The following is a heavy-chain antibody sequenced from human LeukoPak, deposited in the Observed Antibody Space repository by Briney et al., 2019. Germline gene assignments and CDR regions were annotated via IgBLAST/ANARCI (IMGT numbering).Heavy chain of an antibody. CDR2: FDPEDGET. Sequence: GASVKVSCKVSGYALTELSMHWVRQAPGKGLEWMGGFDPEDGETIYAQKFQGRVTMTEDTSTDTAYMELSSLRSEDTAVYYCATVRGSYYIRPGYFDYWGQGTLVTVSS. CDR1: GYALTELS. CDR3: ATVRGSYYIRPGYFDY. D-gene: IGHD1-26*01. V-gene: IGHV1-24*01. J-gene: IGHJ4*02.